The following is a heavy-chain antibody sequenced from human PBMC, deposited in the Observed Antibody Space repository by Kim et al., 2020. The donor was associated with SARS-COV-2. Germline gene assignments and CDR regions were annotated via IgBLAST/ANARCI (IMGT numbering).Heavy chain of an antibody. D-gene: IGHD2-21*02. J-gene: IGHJ3*02. Sequence: GGSLRLSCAASGLTFSRYAMSWVRQAPGKGLEWVSAISGSGGSTYYADSVKGRFTISRDNSKNTLYLQMNSLRAEDTAVYYCAKVLAYCGGDCSLDAFDIWGQGTMVTVSS. V-gene: IGHV3-23*01. CDR3: AKVLAYCGGDCSLDAFDI. CDR2: ISGSGGST. CDR1: GLTFSRYA.